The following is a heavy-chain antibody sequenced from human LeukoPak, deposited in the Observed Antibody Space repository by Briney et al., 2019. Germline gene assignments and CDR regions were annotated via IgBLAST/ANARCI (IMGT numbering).Heavy chain of an antibody. J-gene: IGHJ4*02. V-gene: IGHV4-59*01. CDR1: GDSISSYY. CDR2: IYYSGST. Sequence: SETLSLTCTVSGDSISSYYWSWIRQPPGKGLEWIGFIYYSGSTNYNPSLKSRVTISVGTSKSQFSLKLNSVTAADTAVYFCARGIMTTVATFDYWGQGTLVTVSS. CDR3: ARGIMTTVATFDY. D-gene: IGHD4-17*01.